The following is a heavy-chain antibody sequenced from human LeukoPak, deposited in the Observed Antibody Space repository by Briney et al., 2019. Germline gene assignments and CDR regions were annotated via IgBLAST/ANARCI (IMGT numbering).Heavy chain of an antibody. Sequence: SETLSLTCAVYGGSFSDYYWSWIRQPPGKGLEWIGEINQSGSTNYNPSLKSRVTISLDTSKNQFSLKLSSVTAADTAVFYCAREAGSSSGPFDIWGQGTMVTVSP. CDR3: AREAGSSSGPFDI. D-gene: IGHD6-19*01. CDR2: INQSGST. J-gene: IGHJ3*02. CDR1: GGSFSDYY. V-gene: IGHV4-34*01.